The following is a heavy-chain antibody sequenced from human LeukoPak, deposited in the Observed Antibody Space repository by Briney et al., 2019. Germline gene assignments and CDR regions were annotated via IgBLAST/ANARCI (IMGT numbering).Heavy chain of an antibody. J-gene: IGHJ4*02. CDR3: ARNSCPSGSCYDNRGYFDY. CDR1: GASISTGNYY. V-gene: IGHV4-61*09. Sequence: SETLSRTCSVSGASISTGNYYSTWIRQPAGKGLEWIGHFYPSGSTKYNPSLKSRITISVDTSKNQFSLKLSSVTAADTAVYYCARNSCPSGSCYDNRGYFDYWGQGTLVTVSS. CDR2: FYPSGST. D-gene: IGHD2-15*01.